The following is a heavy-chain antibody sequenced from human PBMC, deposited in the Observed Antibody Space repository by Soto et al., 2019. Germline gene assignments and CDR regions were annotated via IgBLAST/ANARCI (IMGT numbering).Heavy chain of an antibody. V-gene: IGHV3-21*01. CDR1: GFTFSSYS. J-gene: IGHJ3*02. D-gene: IGHD6-19*01. CDR3: ALTVAGRAFDI. CDR2: ISSSSSYI. Sequence: GSLRLSCAASGFTFSSYSMNWVRQAPVKGLEWVSSISSSSSYIYYADSVKGRFTISRDNAKNSLYLQMNSLRAEDTAVYYCALTVAGRAFDIWGQGTMVTVSS.